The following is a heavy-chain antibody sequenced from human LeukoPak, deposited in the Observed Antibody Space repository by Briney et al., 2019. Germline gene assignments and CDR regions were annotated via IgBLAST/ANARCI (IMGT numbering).Heavy chain of an antibody. V-gene: IGHV3-21*01. CDR3: ARDLTSGRKSFDY. D-gene: IGHD6-19*01. Sequence: GGSLRLSCVGSGFTFSSYSMTWVRQVPGKGLEWVSYISSSSNYIYYADAVKGRFTISRDNAKNSLYLQMDSLRAEDTAVYFCARDLTSGRKSFDYWGQGTVVAVSP. CDR2: ISSSSNYI. CDR1: GFTFSSYS. J-gene: IGHJ4*02.